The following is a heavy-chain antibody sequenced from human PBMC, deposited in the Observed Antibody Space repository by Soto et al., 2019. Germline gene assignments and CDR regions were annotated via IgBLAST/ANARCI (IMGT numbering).Heavy chain of an antibody. CDR2: ISGSGGST. J-gene: IGHJ5*02. Sequence: EVQLLESGGCLVQPGGSLRLSCAASGFTFSSYAMSWVRQAPGKGLEWVSAISGSGGSTYYADSVKGRFTIARDNSKNTLYLQMNSLRAEDTAVYYCAKDRLVRGVRPGWFDPWGQGTLVTVSS. D-gene: IGHD3-10*01. V-gene: IGHV3-23*01. CDR3: AKDRLVRGVRPGWFDP. CDR1: GFTFSSYA.